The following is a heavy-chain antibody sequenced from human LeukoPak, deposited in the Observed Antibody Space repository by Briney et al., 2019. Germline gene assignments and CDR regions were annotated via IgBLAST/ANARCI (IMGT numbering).Heavy chain of an antibody. CDR3: ARGGGDNPGAFDI. V-gene: IGHV4-59*01. CDR1: GGSISSYY. CDR2: PYYSGST. D-gene: IGHD4-23*01. Sequence: SETLSLTCTVSGGSISSYYWSWIRQPPGKGLEWIGYPYYSGSTNYNPSLKSRVTISVDTSKNQFSLKLSSVTAADTAVYYCARGGGDNPGAFDIWGQGTMVTVSS. J-gene: IGHJ3*02.